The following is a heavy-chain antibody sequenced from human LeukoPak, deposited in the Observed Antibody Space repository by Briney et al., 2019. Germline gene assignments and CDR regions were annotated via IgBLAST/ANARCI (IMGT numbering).Heavy chain of an antibody. D-gene: IGHD2-2*01. CDR1: GFTFSDYY. J-gene: IGHJ3*02. V-gene: IGHV3-11*01. CDR3: ARDLHQDTGPAADIGAFDI. Sequence: PGGSLRLSCAASGFTFSDYYMSWIRQAPGKGLEWVSYISSSGSTIYYADSVKGRFTISRDNAKNSLYLQMNSLRAEDTAVYYCARDLHQDTGPAADIGAFDIWGQGQWSPSLQ. CDR2: ISSSGSTI.